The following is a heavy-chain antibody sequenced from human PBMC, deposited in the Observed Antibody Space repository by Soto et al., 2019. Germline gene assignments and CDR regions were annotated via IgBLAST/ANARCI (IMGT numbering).Heavy chain of an antibody. V-gene: IGHV3-23*01. CDR2: ISGSGGRFGVSGNT. CDR3: ARVTTRYYAMDV. Sequence: EVQLLESGGGLVQPGGSLRLSCAGSGFTFSNYPMTWVRQAPGKGLYWVSGISGSGGRFGVSGNTYYADSVTGRFSISRDNSKNTVYLQRNSLRADDTAIYYCARVTTRYYAMDVWGQGTTVTVSS. D-gene: IGHD1-1*01. J-gene: IGHJ6*02. CDR1: GFTFSNYP.